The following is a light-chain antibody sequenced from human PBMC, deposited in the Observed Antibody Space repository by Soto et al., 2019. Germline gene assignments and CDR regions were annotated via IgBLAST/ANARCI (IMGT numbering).Light chain of an antibody. CDR1: SGHSNYA. J-gene: IGLJ2*01. V-gene: IGLV4-69*01. CDR2: LNSDGSH. CDR3: QTWVTGIQV. Sequence: QLVLTQSPSASASLGASVMLTCTLSSGHSNYAIAWHQQRPEKGPRYLMKLNSDGSHSKGDGIPDRFSGSSSGAERYLTISSLQSEDEADYYCQTWVTGIQVFGGGTKLTVL.